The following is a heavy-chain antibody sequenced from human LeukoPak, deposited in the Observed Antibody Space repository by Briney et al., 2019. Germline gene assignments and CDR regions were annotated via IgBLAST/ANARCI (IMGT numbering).Heavy chain of an antibody. CDR3: ARPSLGHDY. CDR1: GFTFSDYY. V-gene: IGHV3-11*01. D-gene: IGHD3-16*01. CDR2: ISNSGVNT. J-gene: IGHJ4*02. Sequence: KPGGSLRLSCAASGFTFSDYYMSWIRQAPGAGLEWVSYISNSGVNTYYADSVKGRFTISRDNARNSLFLLMDNLRAEDTAVYYCARPSLGHDYWGQGTLVTVSS.